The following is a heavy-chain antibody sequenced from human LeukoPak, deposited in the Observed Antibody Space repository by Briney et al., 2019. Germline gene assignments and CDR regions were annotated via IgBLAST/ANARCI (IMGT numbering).Heavy chain of an antibody. CDR2: IYYSGST. J-gene: IGHJ4*02. CDR3: ARAGQGGDY. D-gene: IGHD2-15*01. Sequence: PSETLSLTCTVSGGSISSYYWSWIRQPPGKGLEWIGYIYYSGSTNYNPSLKSRVTISVDTSKNQFSLKLSSVTAADTAVYYCARAGQGGDYWGQGTLVTVSS. CDR1: GGSISSYY. V-gene: IGHV4-59*12.